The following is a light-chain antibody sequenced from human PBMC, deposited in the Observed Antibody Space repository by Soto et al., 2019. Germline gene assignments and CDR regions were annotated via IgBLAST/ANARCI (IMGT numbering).Light chain of an antibody. Sequence: QSALTQPPSVSGSPGQSVTISCTGTSSDVGTYNRVSWYQQAPGTAPKLMIYEVSNRPSGVPDRFSGSKSGNTASLTISGLQAEDEADYYCRSYTNSNHWVFGGGTKLTVL. J-gene: IGLJ3*02. V-gene: IGLV2-18*02. CDR1: SSDVGTYNR. CDR3: RSYTNSNHWV. CDR2: EVS.